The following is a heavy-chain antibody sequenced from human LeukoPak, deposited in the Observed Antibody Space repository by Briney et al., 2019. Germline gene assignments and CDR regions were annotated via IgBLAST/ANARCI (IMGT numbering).Heavy chain of an antibody. J-gene: IGHJ4*02. V-gene: IGHV3-33*06. Sequence: GRSLRLSCAASGFTFSNYGMHWVRQAPGKGLEWVAVIWYDGSNKYYVDSVKGRFTISRDNSKNTLYQQMNSLRAEDTAMYYCAKDRDTAMEIDYWGQGTLVTVSS. CDR3: AKDRDTAMEIDY. CDR2: IWYDGSNK. D-gene: IGHD5-18*01. CDR1: GFTFSNYG.